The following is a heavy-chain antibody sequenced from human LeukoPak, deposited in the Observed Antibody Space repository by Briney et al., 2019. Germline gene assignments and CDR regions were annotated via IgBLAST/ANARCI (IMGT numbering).Heavy chain of an antibody. CDR1: GGSIENHH. D-gene: IGHD6-13*01. V-gene: IGHV4-59*11. Sequence: SETLSLTCTVSGGSIENHHWTWVRQPPGKGLEWIGYIYSSGSTNYNPSLKSRVTISLDTSRNQFSLKLTSVSAADTAVYYCARDLLGYSSSWYGMDVWGQGTTVTVSS. J-gene: IGHJ6*02. CDR2: IYSSGST. CDR3: ARDLLGYSSSWYGMDV.